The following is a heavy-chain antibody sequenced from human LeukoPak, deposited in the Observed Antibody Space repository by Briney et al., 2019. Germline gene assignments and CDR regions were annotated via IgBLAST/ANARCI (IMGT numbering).Heavy chain of an antibody. CDR1: GFTFDDYA. CDR3: AKGGSSSWYLFDY. CDR2: ISGSGEST. J-gene: IGHJ4*02. Sequence: GGSLRLSCAASGFTFDDYAMHWVRQAPGKGLEWVSAISGSGESTYYADSVKGRFTISRDNSKNTLYLQMDSLRAEDTAVYYCAKGGSSSWYLFDYWGQGTLVTVSS. D-gene: IGHD6-13*01. V-gene: IGHV3-23*01.